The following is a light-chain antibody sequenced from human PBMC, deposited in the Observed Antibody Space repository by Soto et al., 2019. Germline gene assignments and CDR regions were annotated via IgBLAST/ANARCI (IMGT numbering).Light chain of an antibody. CDR3: QHFNRYPQFT. CDR1: QGISSA. Sequence: AIQLPQSPSSLSASVGDRVTITCRASQGISSALAWYQQKPLKAPKLLIYDASSLESGVPSRFSGSGSGTDFTLSISILQPEDFADDYCQHFNRYPQFTVGPGNKVDSK. V-gene: IGKV1-13*02. J-gene: IGKJ3*01. CDR2: DAS.